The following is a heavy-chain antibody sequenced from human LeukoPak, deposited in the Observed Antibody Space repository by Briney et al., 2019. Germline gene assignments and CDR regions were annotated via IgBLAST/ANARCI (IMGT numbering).Heavy chain of an antibody. CDR1: GGSFSGYY. Sequence: SETLSLTCAVYGGSFSGYYWSWIRQPPGKGLEWIGEINHSGSTNYNPSLKSRVTISVDTSKNQFSLKLSSVTAADTAVYYCARGDIVVVLAAAFDYWGQGTLVTVSS. CDR3: ARGDIVVVLAAAFDY. V-gene: IGHV4-34*01. CDR2: INHSGST. J-gene: IGHJ4*02. D-gene: IGHD2-2*01.